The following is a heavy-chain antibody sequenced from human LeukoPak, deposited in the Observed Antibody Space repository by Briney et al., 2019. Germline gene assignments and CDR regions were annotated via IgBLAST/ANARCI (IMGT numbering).Heavy chain of an antibody. CDR2: VTGSGGGT. CDR1: GFTFSNYA. D-gene: IGHD3-9*01. V-gene: IGHV3-23*01. J-gene: IGHJ4*02. Sequence: GGSLRLSCVASGFTFSNYAMSWVRQAPGKRLEWVSAVTGSGGGTYYADSVKGRFTISRDNSRNTLFLQMNSLRAEDTAVYYCAKWGDFDILTGYYVSDFWGQGTLVTVSS. CDR3: AKWGDFDILTGYYVSDF.